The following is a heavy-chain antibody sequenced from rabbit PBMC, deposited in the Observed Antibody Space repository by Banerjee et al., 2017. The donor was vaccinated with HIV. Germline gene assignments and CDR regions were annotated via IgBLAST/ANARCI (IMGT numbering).Heavy chain of an antibody. CDR2: IYGGSGSKT. J-gene: IGHJ4*01. CDR1: GFSFSSSYY. V-gene: IGHV1S45*01. CDR3: ARDLAGVIGWNFNL. D-gene: IGHD4-1*01. Sequence: QEQLEESGGELVKPEGSLTLTCTAAGFSFSSSYYMCWDRQAPGKGLEWIGCIYGGSGSKTHYASWVKGRFTISKTSSTTVTLQMTSLTAADTASYFCARDLAGVIGWNFNLWGQGTLVTVS.